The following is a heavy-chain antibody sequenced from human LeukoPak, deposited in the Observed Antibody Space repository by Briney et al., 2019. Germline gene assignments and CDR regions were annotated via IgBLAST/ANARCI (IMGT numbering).Heavy chain of an antibody. V-gene: IGHV1-2*04. J-gene: IGHJ6*02. D-gene: IGHD2-2*01. CDR1: GYTCTGYY. CDR2: INPNSGGT. CDR3: ARERAPYCSSTSCYPHYYYGMDV. Sequence: ASVKVSCKASGYTCTGYYMHWVRQAPGQGLEWMGWINPNSGGTNYAQKFQGWVTMTRDTSISTAYMELSRLRSDDTAVYYCARERAPYCSSTSCYPHYYYGMDVWGQGTTVTVSS.